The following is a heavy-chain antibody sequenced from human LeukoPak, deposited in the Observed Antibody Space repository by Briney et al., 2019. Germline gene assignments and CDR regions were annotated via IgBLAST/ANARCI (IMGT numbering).Heavy chain of an antibody. V-gene: IGHV4-39*07. CDR1: GGSISSSTYY. CDR2: IYYSGST. J-gene: IGHJ4*02. Sequence: SETLSLTCSVSGGSISSSTYYWGWIRQPPGKGLEWIGNIYYSGSTYYNPSLKSRVTISVDTSKYQFSLKLSSVTAADTAVYYCARGFLTPFDYWGQGTLVTVSS. CDR3: ARGFLTPFDY.